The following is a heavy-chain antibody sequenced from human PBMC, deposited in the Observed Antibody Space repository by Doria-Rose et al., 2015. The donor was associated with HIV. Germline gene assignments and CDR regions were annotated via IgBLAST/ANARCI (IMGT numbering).Heavy chain of an antibody. J-gene: IGHJ4*02. CDR1: GVSLSSPGMG. CDR2: IFSDDER. V-gene: IGHV2-26*01. Sequence: SGPVLVKPTETLTLTCTVSGVSLSSPGMGVSWIRQHPGKALEWPANIFSDDERSYKTSLKSRLTISRGTSKSQVVLTMTDRDPVDTATYYCARIKSSRWYHKYYFDFWGQGTLVIVSA. D-gene: IGHD6-13*01. CDR3: ARIKSSRWYHKYYFDF.